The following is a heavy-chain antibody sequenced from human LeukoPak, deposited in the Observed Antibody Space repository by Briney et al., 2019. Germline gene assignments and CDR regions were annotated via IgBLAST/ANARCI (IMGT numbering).Heavy chain of an antibody. D-gene: IGHD2-2*01. V-gene: IGHV4-38-2*02. CDR1: GYSISSGYY. CDR2: IYHSGST. J-gene: IGHJ4*02. Sequence: SETLSLTCTVSGYSISSGYYWGWIRPPPGKGLEWVGSIYHSGSTYYNPSLKSRVTISVDTSKNQFSLKLSSVTAADTAVYYCARDTRYCSSTSCYGEIDYWGQGTLVTVSS. CDR3: ARDTRYCSSTSCYGEIDY.